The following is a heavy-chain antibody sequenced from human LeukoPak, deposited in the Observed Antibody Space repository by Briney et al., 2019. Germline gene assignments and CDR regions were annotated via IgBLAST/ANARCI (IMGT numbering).Heavy chain of an antibody. D-gene: IGHD4-17*01. CDR1: GGSISSGSYY. Sequence: SETLSLTCTVSGGSISSGSYYWSWIRQPPGKGLEWIGRIYTSGSTNYNPSLESRVTISVDTSKNQFSLKLSSVTAADTAVYYCARRYDYGDKFDYWGQGTLVAVSS. CDR2: IYTSGST. J-gene: IGHJ4*02. V-gene: IGHV4-61*02. CDR3: ARRYDYGDKFDY.